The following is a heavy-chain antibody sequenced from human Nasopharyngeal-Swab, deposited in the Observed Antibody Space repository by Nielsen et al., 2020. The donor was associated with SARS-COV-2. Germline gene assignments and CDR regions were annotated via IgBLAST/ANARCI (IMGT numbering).Heavy chain of an antibody. J-gene: IGHJ6*02. CDR3: AREDRWTLTSFYYALDV. CDR1: GVSISSGSYY. CDR2: MYTSGNT. D-gene: IGHD3-9*01. Sequence: SETLSLTCSVSGVSISSGSYYWSWIRQPAGKGLEWIGHMYTSGNTNYNPSLKSRVAISIDKSKNQFSLRLSSVTAADTAVYYCAREDRWTLTSFYYALDVWGQGTTVTVSS. V-gene: IGHV4-61*09.